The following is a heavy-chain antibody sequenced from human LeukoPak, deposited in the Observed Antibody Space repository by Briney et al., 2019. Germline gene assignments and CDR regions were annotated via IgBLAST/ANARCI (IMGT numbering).Heavy chain of an antibody. J-gene: IGHJ4*02. D-gene: IGHD6-19*01. Sequence: GGSLRLSCAASGFTFSSYTMNWVRQAPGKGLEWVSFIGSTSSYIYYADSVKGRFTISRDNAKNSLYLQMNSLRAEDTAVYYCARSSSGWYEGDYWGQGTLVTVSS. CDR1: GFTFSSYT. CDR2: IGSTSSYI. CDR3: ARSSSGWYEGDY. V-gene: IGHV3-21*01.